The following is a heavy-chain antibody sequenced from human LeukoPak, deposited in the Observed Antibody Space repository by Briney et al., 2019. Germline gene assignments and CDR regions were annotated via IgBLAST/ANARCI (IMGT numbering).Heavy chain of an antibody. CDR2: ISSSSSYI. V-gene: IGHV3-21*01. J-gene: IGHJ6*02. Sequence: PGGSLRLSCAASGFTFSSDSMNWVRQAPGKGLEWVSSISSSSSYIYYADSVKGRFTISRDNAKNSLYLQMNSLRAEDTAVYYCARAGYYGSGSYIYYYGMDVWGQGTTVTVSS. D-gene: IGHD3-10*01. CDR1: GFTFSSDS. CDR3: ARAGYYGSGSYIYYYGMDV.